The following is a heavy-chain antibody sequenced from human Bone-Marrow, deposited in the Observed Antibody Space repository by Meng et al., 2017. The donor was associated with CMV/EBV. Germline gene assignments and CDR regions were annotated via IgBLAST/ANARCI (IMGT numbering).Heavy chain of an antibody. CDR1: GYTFTGYY. CDR3: ARDQESYSYGLTDYGMDV. CDR2: INPNSGGT. J-gene: IGHJ6*02. Sequence: ASVKVSCKASGYTFTGYYMHWVRQAPGQGLEWMGWINPNSGGTNYAQKFQGRVTMTRDTSISTAYMELSRLRSDDTAVYYCARDQESYSYGLTDYGMDVWGQGTTVTFSS. D-gene: IGHD5-18*01. V-gene: IGHV1-2*02.